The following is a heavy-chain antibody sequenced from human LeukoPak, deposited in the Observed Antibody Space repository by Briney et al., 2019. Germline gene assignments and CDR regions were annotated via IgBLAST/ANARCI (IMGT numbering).Heavy chain of an antibody. D-gene: IGHD5-18*01. J-gene: IGHJ4*02. Sequence: ASVKVSCKASGYTFTGYYMHWVQQAPGHGLEWMGWINPNSGDTNYAQKFQGRVTMTRDTSISTAYMELSWLRSDDTAVYFCARPIYSYGFGGAGYWGQGTPVTVSS. V-gene: IGHV1-2*02. CDR3: ARPIYSYGFGGAGY. CDR1: GYTFTGYY. CDR2: INPNSGDT.